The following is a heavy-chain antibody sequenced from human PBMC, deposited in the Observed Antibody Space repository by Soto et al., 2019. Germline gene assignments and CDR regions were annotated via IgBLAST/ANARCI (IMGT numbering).Heavy chain of an antibody. V-gene: IGHV1-3*01. CDR1: GYDFSSYP. CDR3: ARRGLPSTIGGAAWAYLDH. Sequence: ASVKVSCKASGYDFSSYPINWVRQAPGQRPECVGWINVANGNTQYSRKVQDRITITRDTSAATVYMLLSSLRSEDTAVYFCARRGLPSTIGGAAWAYLDHWGQGTLVTVSS. J-gene: IGHJ4*02. D-gene: IGHD1-26*01. CDR2: INVANGNT.